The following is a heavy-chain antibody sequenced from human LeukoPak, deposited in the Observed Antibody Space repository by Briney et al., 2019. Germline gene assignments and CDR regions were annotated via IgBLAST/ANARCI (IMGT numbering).Heavy chain of an antibody. CDR1: SVSISSYF. CDR2: MSNTGIT. V-gene: IGHV4-59*01. CDR3: AKASVTTAVLFVS. D-gene: IGHD4-23*01. Sequence: SETLSLTCTLSSVSISSYFWNCIRQPPGQRLQWIGYMSNTGITKYNPSLKSRVTISADTSKNQFSLNLDSVPAADTAVYYCAKASVTTAVLFVSWGQGTLVAVSS. J-gene: IGHJ4*02.